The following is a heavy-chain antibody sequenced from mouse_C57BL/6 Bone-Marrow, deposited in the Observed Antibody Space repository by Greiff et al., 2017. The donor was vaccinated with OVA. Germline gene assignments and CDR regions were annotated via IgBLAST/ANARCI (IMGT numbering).Heavy chain of an antibody. CDR1: GYTFTSYW. D-gene: IGHD1-1*01. J-gene: IGHJ1*03. Sequence: QVQLQQPGAELVRPGSSVKLSCKASGYTFTSYWMHWVKQRPIQGLEWIGNIDPSDSETHYNQKFKDKATLTVDKSSSTAYMQLSSLTSEDSAVYYGAKATTVVDWYFDVWGTGTTVTVSS. CDR2: IDPSDSET. V-gene: IGHV1-52*01. CDR3: AKATTVVDWYFDV.